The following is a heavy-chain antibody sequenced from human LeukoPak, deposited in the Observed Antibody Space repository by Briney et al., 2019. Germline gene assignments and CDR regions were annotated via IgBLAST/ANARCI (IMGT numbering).Heavy chain of an antibody. Sequence: GGSLRLSCAASGFTFSSYGMHWVRQAPGKGLEWVAVISYDGSNKYHADSVKGRFTISRDNSKNTLYLQMNSLRAEDTAVYYCAKDHAEALNYFDYWGQGTLVTVSS. CDR2: ISYDGSNK. V-gene: IGHV3-30*18. CDR3: AKDHAEALNYFDY. CDR1: GFTFSSYG. J-gene: IGHJ4*02.